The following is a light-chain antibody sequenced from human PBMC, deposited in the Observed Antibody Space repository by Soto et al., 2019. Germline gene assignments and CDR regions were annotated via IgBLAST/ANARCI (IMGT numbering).Light chain of an antibody. Sequence: EIVMTQSPATLSVSPGERATLSCRASQSVSSNLAWYQQKPGQTPRLLIYVASTRATGVPARFTGSGSGTEFTLTITSLQPEDFAISYCQQYNNWPLTFGGGTKVDTK. CDR3: QQYNNWPLT. CDR1: QSVSSN. V-gene: IGKV3-15*01. CDR2: VAS. J-gene: IGKJ4*01.